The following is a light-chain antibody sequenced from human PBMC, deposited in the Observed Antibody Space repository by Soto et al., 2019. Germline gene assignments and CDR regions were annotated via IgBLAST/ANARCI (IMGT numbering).Light chain of an antibody. CDR1: QSVSSN. Sequence: EIVMTQSPVTLSVSPGERATLSCRASQSVSSNLAWYQQKPGQAPRLLIYGASTRATGIPARFSGSGSGTEFTLTISSLQSEDCAVYYCQQYNNWPRTFGQGTKVEIK. J-gene: IGKJ1*01. V-gene: IGKV3-15*01. CDR3: QQYNNWPRT. CDR2: GAS.